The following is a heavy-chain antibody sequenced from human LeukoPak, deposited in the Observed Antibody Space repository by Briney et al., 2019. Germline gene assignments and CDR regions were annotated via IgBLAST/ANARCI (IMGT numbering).Heavy chain of an antibody. Sequence: GASVKVSCKASGYTFTGYYMRWVRQAPGQGLEWMGWINPNSGGTSYAQKFQGRVTMTRDTSISTAYMELSRLRSDDTAVYYCARVGIVVVPAAIGALDYWGQGTLVTVSS. CDR3: ARVGIVVVPAAIGALDY. CDR1: GYTFTGYY. J-gene: IGHJ4*02. V-gene: IGHV1-2*02. CDR2: INPNSGGT. D-gene: IGHD2-2*02.